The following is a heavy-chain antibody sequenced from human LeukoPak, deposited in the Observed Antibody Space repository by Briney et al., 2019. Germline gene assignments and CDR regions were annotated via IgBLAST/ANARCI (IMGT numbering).Heavy chain of an antibody. V-gene: IGHV1-2*02. J-gene: IGHJ4*02. CDR1: GYTFTGYY. CDR2: INPNSGGT. CDR3: ARTLKTYYYGSGSYYTV. D-gene: IGHD3-10*01. Sequence: ASVKVSCKASGYTFTGYYMHWVRQAPGQGLEWMGWINPNSGGTNYAQQLQGRVAMTTDTSTNTAYMELRSLRSDDTAVYYCARTLKTYYYGSGSYYTVWGQGTLVTVSS.